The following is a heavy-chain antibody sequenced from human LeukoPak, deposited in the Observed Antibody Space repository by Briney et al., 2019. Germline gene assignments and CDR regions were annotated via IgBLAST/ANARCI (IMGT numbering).Heavy chain of an antibody. V-gene: IGHV1-18*01. CDR3: ARGGRYCSGGSCYWFDP. CDR2: ISAYNGNT. CDR1: GYTFTSYG. D-gene: IGHD2-15*01. Sequence: ASVKVSCKASGYTFTSYGISWVRQAPGQGLEWMRWISAYNGNTNYAQKLQGRVTMTTDTSTSTAYMELRSLRSDDTAVYYCARGGRYCSGGSCYWFDPWGQGTLVTVSS. J-gene: IGHJ5*02.